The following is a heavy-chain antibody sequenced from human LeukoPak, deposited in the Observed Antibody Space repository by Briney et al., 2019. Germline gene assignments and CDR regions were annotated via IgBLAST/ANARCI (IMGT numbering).Heavy chain of an antibody. Sequence: ASVKVSCKASGGTFSSCAISWVRQAPGQGLEWMGGIIPIFGTANYAQKFQGRITITTDESTSTAYMELSSLRSEDTAVYYCARDHCSNTSCSLVWFDPWGQGTLVTVSS. CDR1: GGTFSSCA. V-gene: IGHV1-69*05. CDR2: IIPIFGTA. D-gene: IGHD2-2*01. CDR3: ARDHCSNTSCSLVWFDP. J-gene: IGHJ5*02.